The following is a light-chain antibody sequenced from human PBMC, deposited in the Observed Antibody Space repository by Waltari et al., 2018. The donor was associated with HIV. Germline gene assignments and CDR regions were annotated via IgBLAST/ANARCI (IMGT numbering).Light chain of an antibody. J-gene: IGKJ3*01. V-gene: IGKV4-1*01. Sequence: DIVMTPSPDSLVVFLRERAIIHCKSSQSVLYSSSSKNNLAWYQQKPGQSPKLLMYWASTRESGVPDRSSGGGSGTDFTLTISSLQAEDVAVYYCQQYYSRPFTFGPGTKVDIK. CDR1: QSVLYSSSSKNN. CDR2: WAS. CDR3: QQYYSRPFT.